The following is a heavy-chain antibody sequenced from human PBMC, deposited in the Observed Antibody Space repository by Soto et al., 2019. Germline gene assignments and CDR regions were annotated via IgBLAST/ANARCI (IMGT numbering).Heavy chain of an antibody. Sequence: QVQLVESGGGVVQPGRSLRLSCAASGFVFSSYGMHWVRQAPGKGLEWVAFISNDGSNKYYADSVQGRFTISRDNSKSTLYLQMNSLRADDTAMYSCAATPQDPHCGGDCYIDYWGQGTLVTVSS. CDR3: AATPQDPHCGGDCYIDY. J-gene: IGHJ4*02. D-gene: IGHD2-21*02. V-gene: IGHV3-30*03. CDR2: ISNDGSNK. CDR1: GFVFSSYG.